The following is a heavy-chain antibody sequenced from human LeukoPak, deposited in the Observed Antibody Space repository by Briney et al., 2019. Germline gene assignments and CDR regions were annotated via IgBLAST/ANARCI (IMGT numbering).Heavy chain of an antibody. V-gene: IGHV1-2*02. Sequence: ASVRVSCKASGFTFFTDSYVHWVRQAPGQGLEWMGWIYPYSGETHYSQKFQGRVTMTRDTSISALYMELRWLTSDDTATYYCARVIPAPTVWGQGTTVTVSS. CDR1: GFTFFTDSY. CDR3: ARVIPAPTV. J-gene: IGHJ6*02. D-gene: IGHD2-2*02. CDR2: IYPYSGET.